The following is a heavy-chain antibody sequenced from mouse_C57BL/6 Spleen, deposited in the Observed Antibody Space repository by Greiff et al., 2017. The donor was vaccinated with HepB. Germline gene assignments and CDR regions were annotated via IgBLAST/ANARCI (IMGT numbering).Heavy chain of an antibody. D-gene: IGHD2-5*01. Sequence: EVQVVESGGGLVQPGGSLSLSCAASGFTFTDYYMSWVRQPPGKALEWLGFIRNKANGYTTEYSASVKGRFTISRDNSQSILYLQMNALRAEDSATYYCARSNYDYFDYWGQGTTLTVSS. J-gene: IGHJ2*01. CDR1: GFTFTDYY. V-gene: IGHV7-3*01. CDR3: ARSNYDYFDY. CDR2: IRNKANGYTT.